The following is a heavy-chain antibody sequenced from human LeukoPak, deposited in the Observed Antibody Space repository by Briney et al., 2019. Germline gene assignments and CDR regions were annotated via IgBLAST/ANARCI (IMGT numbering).Heavy chain of an antibody. D-gene: IGHD2-2*01. V-gene: IGHV1-69*05. J-gene: IGHJ5*02. Sequence: AASVKVSCKASGGTFSSYAISWVRQAPGQGLECMGGIIPIFGTANYAQKFQGRVTITTDESTSTAYMELTSLRSEDTAVYYCAGGSTSRLRAWYNWFDPWGQGTLVTVSS. CDR2: IIPIFGTA. CDR1: GGTFSSYA. CDR3: AGGSTSRLRAWYNWFDP.